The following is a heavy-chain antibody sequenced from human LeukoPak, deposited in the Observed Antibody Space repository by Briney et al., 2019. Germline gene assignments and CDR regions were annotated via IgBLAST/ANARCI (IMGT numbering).Heavy chain of an antibody. CDR2: ISSSGSTI. J-gene: IGHJ6*03. D-gene: IGHD3-10*01. CDR3: ARAAVRGVTTTYYMDV. CDR1: GFTFSSYE. V-gene: IGHV3-48*03. Sequence: PGGSLRLSCAASGFTFSSYEMNWVRQAPGKGLEWVSYISSSGSTIYYADSVKGRFTISRDNAKNSLYLQMNSLRAEDTAVYYCARAAVRGVTTTYYMDVWGKGTTVTISS.